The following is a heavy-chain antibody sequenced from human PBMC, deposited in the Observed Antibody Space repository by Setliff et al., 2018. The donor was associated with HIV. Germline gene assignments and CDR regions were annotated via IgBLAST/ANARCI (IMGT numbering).Heavy chain of an antibody. CDR1: GDSISSGSYY. CDR2: VYTSGST. J-gene: IGHJ6*03. CDR3: ARVGLAYSGDMDV. D-gene: IGHD2-21*01. V-gene: IGHV4-61*09. Sequence: PSETLSLTWTVSGDSISSGSYYWSWIRQPAGKGLEWIGHVYTSGSTDYNPSLNSRLTISIDTSRNQFSLRLNSVTAADTAVYFCARVGLAYSGDMDVWGKGTTVTVSS.